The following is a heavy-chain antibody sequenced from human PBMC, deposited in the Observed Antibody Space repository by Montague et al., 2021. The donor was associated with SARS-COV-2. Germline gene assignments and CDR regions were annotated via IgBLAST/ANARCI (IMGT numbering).Heavy chain of an antibody. V-gene: IGHV4-61*02. CDR2: IYVTGST. J-gene: IGHJ4*02. Sequence: TLSLTCTVSGGAINSGDFYWSWIRQPAGKGLEWIGRIYVTGSTRYSPSLEGRVTMSIDTAKGQFSLKLSSVTAADTGVYYCVGDAYNPLDGNWGQGTLVTVSS. D-gene: IGHD2-21*01. CDR3: VGDAYNPLDGN. CDR1: GGAINSGDFY.